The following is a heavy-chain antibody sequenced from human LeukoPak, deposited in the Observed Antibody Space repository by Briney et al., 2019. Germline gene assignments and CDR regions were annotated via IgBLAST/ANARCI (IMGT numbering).Heavy chain of an antibody. CDR3: ASPSTIGYSSAWYVLADAFDI. CDR1: GFSISSGYY. Sequence: SETLSLTCTVSGFSISSGYYWGWIRQPPGKGLEWIGSIYHSGSTYYNPSLKSRVTISVDTSKNQFSLKLSSVTAADTAVYYCASPSTIGYSSAWYVLADAFDIWGQGTMVTVSS. CDR2: IYHSGST. V-gene: IGHV4-38-2*02. D-gene: IGHD6-19*01. J-gene: IGHJ3*02.